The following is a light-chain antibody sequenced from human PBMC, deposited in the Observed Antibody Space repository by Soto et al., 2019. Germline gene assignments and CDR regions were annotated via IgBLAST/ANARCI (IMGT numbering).Light chain of an antibody. CDR3: AAWDDSLSGNYV. CDR2: RNN. V-gene: IGLV1-47*01. Sequence: QSVLTQPPSASGTPGQRVTISCSGSSSNIGSNYVYWYQQLPGTAPKLLIYRNNQRPSGVPDRFSGSKSGTSASLAISGLRSEDEADYYCAAWDDSLSGNYVFGTGTKVTVL. CDR1: SSNIGSNY. J-gene: IGLJ1*01.